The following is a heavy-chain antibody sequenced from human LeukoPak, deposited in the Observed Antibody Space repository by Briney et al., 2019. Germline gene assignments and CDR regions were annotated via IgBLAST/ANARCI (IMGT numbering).Heavy chain of an antibody. CDR3: AKDRATYYYDSSGFS. J-gene: IGHJ4*02. D-gene: IGHD3-22*01. V-gene: IGHV3-23*01. Sequence: GGSLRLSCAASGFTFSSYAMSWVRQAPGKGLEWVSAISGSGGSAYYADSVKGRFTISRDNSKNTLYLQMDSLRAEDTAVYYCAKDRATYYYDSSGFSWGQGTLVTVSS. CDR1: GFTFSSYA. CDR2: ISGSGGSA.